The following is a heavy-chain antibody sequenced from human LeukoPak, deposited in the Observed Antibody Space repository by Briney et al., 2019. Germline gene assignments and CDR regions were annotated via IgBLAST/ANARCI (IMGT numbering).Heavy chain of an antibody. Sequence: ASVKVSCKASGYSFTNYGINWVRQAPGQGLEWMGWISDYNGNTDYGQKFQGRVTMTTDTSTSTAYMELRSLRFDGTAVYYCARDRRGSGYDPGVWFDPWGQGTLVTVSS. CDR3: ARDRRGSGYDPGVWFDP. V-gene: IGHV1-18*01. J-gene: IGHJ5*02. D-gene: IGHD5-12*01. CDR2: ISDYNGNT. CDR1: GYSFTNYG.